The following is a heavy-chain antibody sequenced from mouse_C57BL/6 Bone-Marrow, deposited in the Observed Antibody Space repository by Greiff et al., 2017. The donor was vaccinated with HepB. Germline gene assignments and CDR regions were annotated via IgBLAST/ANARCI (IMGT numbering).Heavy chain of an antibody. CDR1: GYTFTSYG. V-gene: IGHV1-81*01. Sequence: QVQLQQSGAELARPGASVKLSCKASGYTFTSYGISWVKQRTGQGLEWIGEIYPRSGNTYYNEKFKGKATLTADKSSSTAYVELRSLTSEDSAVYFCARPTSITAVGATPHWYFDVWGTGTTVTVSS. CDR2: IYPRSGNT. D-gene: IGHD1-1*01. CDR3: ARPTSITAVGATPHWYFDV. J-gene: IGHJ1*03.